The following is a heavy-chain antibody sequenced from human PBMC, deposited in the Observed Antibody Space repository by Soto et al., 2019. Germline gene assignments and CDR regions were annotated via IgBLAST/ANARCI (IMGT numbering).Heavy chain of an antibody. J-gene: IGHJ4*02. CDR1: GGSISSYY. CDR2: IYTSGST. Sequence: QVQLQESGPGLVKPSETLSLTCTVSGGSISSYYWSWIRQPAGKGLEWIGRIYTSGSTNYNPSPKSRVTMSVDTAKIQFSLKLSSVTAADTAVYYCAREFVLSYYYDSSGYYYYFDYWGQGTLVTVSS. V-gene: IGHV4-4*07. D-gene: IGHD3-22*01. CDR3: AREFVLSYYYDSSGYYYYFDY.